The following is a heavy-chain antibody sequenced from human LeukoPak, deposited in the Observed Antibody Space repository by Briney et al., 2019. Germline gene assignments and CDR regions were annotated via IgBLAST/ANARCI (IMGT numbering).Heavy chain of an antibody. D-gene: IGHD1-26*01. Sequence: GGSLRLSCAASGFTVSSNHMSWVRQAPGKGLEWVSVIYSGGSTYYADSVKGRFTISRDNAKNSLYLQMNSLRAEDTAVYYCARDRGGSFDYWGQGTLVTVSS. CDR2: IYSGGST. J-gene: IGHJ4*02. V-gene: IGHV3-53*01. CDR1: GFTVSSNH. CDR3: ARDRGGSFDY.